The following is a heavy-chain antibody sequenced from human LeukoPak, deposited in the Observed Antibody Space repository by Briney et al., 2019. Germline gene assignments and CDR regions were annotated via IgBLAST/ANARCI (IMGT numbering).Heavy chain of an antibody. V-gene: IGHV3-23*01. D-gene: IGHD3-22*01. J-gene: IGHJ4*02. CDR3: AKDGAYDSSGYSTN. Sequence: GGSLRLSCAASGFTLGNYAMSWVRQAPGKGLEWVSAISGSGGSTYYADSVKGRFTISRDNSKNTLYLQMNSLRAEDTAVYYCAKDGAYDSSGYSTNWGQGTLVTVSS. CDR2: ISGSGGST. CDR1: GFTLGNYA.